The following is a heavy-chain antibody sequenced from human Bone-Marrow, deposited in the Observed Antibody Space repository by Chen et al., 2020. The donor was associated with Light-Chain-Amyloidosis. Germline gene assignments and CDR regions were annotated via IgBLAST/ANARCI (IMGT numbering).Heavy chain of an antibody. J-gene: IGHJ3*02. V-gene: IGHV3-23*04. CDR2: ISGSGGSS. CDR3: AKDISYDDILPGYPADAFDI. CDR1: GFAFSSYA. Sequence: EVQLVESGGGLLQRGGSLRLSCAASGFAFSSYAMSWVRQAPGKGLEWVSTISGSGGSSDYGDSVKGRLTISRDNSKNARFLQMNSLGAENTAVYYCAKDISYDDILPGYPADAFDIWGQGTMVTVSS. D-gene: IGHD3-9*01.